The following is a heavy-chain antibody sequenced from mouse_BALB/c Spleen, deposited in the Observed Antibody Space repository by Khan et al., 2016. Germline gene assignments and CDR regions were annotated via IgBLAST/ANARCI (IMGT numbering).Heavy chain of an antibody. V-gene: IGHV9-3-1*01. D-gene: IGHD3-3*01. Sequence: QIQLVQSGPELKKPGETVKISCKASGYTFTNYGMNWVKQAPGKGLKWMGWINTYTGEPTYADDFKGRFAFSLETSASTAYLQINNLKNEDTATYFCEKGGGGAHYLDYWGQGTTLTVSS. CDR3: EKGGGGAHYLDY. CDR1: GYTFTNYG. J-gene: IGHJ2*01. CDR2: INTYTGEP.